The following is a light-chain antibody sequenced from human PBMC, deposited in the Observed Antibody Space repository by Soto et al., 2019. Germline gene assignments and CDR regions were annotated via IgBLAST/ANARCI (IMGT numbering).Light chain of an antibody. CDR1: QSVTNNY. CDR3: QHYGASAMYT. J-gene: IGKJ2*01. CDR2: GAS. V-gene: IGKV3-20*01. Sequence: EIVLTQSPGTLSLSPGERATLSCRASQSVTNNYLAWYQQKPGQAPRLLIYGASSRATGIPDRFSGSGSGTDFTHTISRLEPEDFAVYYCQHYGASAMYTFGQGTKLEAK.